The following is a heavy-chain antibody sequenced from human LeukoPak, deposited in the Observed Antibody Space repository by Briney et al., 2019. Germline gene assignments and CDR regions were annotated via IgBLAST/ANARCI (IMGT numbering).Heavy chain of an antibody. V-gene: IGHV3-11*04. Sequence: PGGSLRLSCAASGFSFSDYYMSWIRQSPGKGLEWVSYISTSGGTIYYADSVKGRFTISGDNAKNSLYLQMNSLRAEDTAVYYCAREYRSPYAYFDYWGQGTLVTVSS. CDR2: ISTSGGTI. J-gene: IGHJ4*02. CDR3: AREYRSPYAYFDY. CDR1: GFSFSDYY. D-gene: IGHD5-18*01.